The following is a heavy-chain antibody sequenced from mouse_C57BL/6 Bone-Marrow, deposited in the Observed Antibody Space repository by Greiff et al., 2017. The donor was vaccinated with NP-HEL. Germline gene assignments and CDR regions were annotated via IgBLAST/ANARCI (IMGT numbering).Heavy chain of an antibody. D-gene: IGHD1-1*01. CDR1: GYSFTGYY. V-gene: IGHV1-43*01. CDR3: ARETTVVATSWYFDV. J-gene: IGHJ1*03. Sequence: VHVKQSGPELVKPGASVKISCKASGYSFTGYYMHWVKQSSEKSLEWIGEINPSTGGTSYNQKFKGKATLTVDKSSSTAYMQLKSLTSEDSAVYYCARETTVVATSWYFDVWGTGTTVTVSS. CDR2: INPSTGGT.